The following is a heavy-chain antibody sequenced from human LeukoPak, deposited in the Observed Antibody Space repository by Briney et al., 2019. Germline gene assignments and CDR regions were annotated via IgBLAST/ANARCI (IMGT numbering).Heavy chain of an antibody. V-gene: IGHV3-30*02. D-gene: IGHD5-12*01. CDR3: ANGEIVATPNGDY. J-gene: IGHJ4*02. CDR2: IRYDGSNK. Sequence: GGSLRLSCAASGFTFSSYGMHWVRQAPGKGLEWVAFIRYDGSNKYYADSVKGRFTISRDNSKNTLYLQMNSLRAEDTAVYYCANGEIVATPNGDYWGQGTLVTVSS. CDR1: GFTFSSYG.